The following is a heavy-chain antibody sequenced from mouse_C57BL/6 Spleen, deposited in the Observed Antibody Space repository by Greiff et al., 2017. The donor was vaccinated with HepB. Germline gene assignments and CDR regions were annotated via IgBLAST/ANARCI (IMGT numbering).Heavy chain of an antibody. J-gene: IGHJ2*01. CDR3: ARLDTTVVDY. Sequence: VQLQQSGTELVRPGTSVKVSCKASGYAFTNYLIEWVKQRPGQGLEWIGVINPGSGGTNYNEKFKGKATLTADKSSSTAYMHLRSLKSEDSAVYFCARLDTTVVDYWGQSTTLTVSS. CDR2: INPGSGGT. D-gene: IGHD1-1*01. V-gene: IGHV1-54*01. CDR1: GYAFTNYL.